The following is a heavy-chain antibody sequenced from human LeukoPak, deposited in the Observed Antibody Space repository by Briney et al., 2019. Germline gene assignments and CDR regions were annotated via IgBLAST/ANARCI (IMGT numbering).Heavy chain of an antibody. Sequence: ASVKVSCKASGYTFTGYYMHWVRQAPGQGLEWMGWINPNSGGTNYAQKFQGRVTMTRDTSISTAYMELSRLRSDDTAVYYCARAAALLWFGETSFGYFDYWGQGTLVTVSS. CDR1: GYTFTGYY. V-gene: IGHV1-2*02. J-gene: IGHJ4*02. D-gene: IGHD3-10*01. CDR3: ARAAALLWFGETSFGYFDY. CDR2: INPNSGGT.